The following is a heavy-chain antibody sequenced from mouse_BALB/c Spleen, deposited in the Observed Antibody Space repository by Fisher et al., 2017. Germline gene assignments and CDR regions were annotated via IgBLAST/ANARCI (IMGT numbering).Heavy chain of an antibody. D-gene: IGHD1-1*01. J-gene: IGHJ4*01. Sequence: KFKGKATLTVDNSSSTAYMELRSLTSEDSAVYYCARGYGSPYAMDYWGQGTSVTVS. CDR3: ARGYGSPYAMDY. V-gene: IGHV1-26*01.